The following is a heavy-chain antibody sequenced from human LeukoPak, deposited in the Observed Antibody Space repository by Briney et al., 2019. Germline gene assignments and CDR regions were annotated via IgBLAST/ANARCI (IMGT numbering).Heavy chain of an antibody. CDR2: IYYSGST. CDR3: ARTRITSADDAFDI. CDR1: GGSISSYS. V-gene: IGHV4-59*01. D-gene: IGHD3-3*01. Sequence: SETLSLTCTVSGGSISSYSWSWIRQPPGKGLEWIRYIYYSGSTNYNPSLKSRVTISVDTSKNQFSLKLSSVTAADTAVYYCARTRITSADDAFDIWGQGTMVTVSS. J-gene: IGHJ3*02.